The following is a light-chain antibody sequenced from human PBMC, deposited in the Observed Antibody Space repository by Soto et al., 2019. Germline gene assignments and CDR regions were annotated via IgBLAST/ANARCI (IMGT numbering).Light chain of an antibody. V-gene: IGKV1-39*01. CDR3: QQSYSSPPT. Sequence: DIQMTQSPSSLSASVEDRVIITCRASQSISNHLNWYQQKPGKAPKLLIFAASRLQSWVPSRFSGRRSGPDFTLTISSLQPEDCATYYCQQSYSSPPTFGQGTKVETK. CDR2: AAS. J-gene: IGKJ1*01. CDR1: QSISNH.